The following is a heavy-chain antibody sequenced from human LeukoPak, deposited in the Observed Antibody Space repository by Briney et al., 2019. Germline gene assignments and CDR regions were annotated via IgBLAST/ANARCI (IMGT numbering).Heavy chain of an antibody. CDR3: ARDILDDADAFDI. J-gene: IGHJ3*02. D-gene: IGHD1-1*01. CDR2: IKQDGSEK. CDR1: GFTFSSYA. Sequence: TGGSLRLSCAASGFTFSSYAMSWVRQAPGKGLEWVANIKQDGSEKYYVDSVKGRFTISRDNAKNSLYLQMNSLRAEDTAVYYCARDILDDADAFDIWGQGTMVTVSS. V-gene: IGHV3-7*01.